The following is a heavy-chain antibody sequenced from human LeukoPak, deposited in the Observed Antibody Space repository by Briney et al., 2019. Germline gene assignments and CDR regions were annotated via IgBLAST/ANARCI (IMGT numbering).Heavy chain of an antibody. D-gene: IGHD5-24*01. CDR3: AKVERSGVY. V-gene: IGHV3-74*01. CDR2: INTDGSMT. CDR1: GFTFSDYW. J-gene: IGHJ4*02. Sequence: PGGSLRLSCAASGFTFSDYWMHWVRQVPGKGLVWVSRINTDGSMTHYADSVKGRFTVSRDNAKNTLYLQMNSLRVEDMAVYYCAKVERSGVYWGQGTLVTVSS.